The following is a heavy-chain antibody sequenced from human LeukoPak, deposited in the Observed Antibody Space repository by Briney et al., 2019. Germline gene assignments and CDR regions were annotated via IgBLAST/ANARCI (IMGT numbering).Heavy chain of an antibody. J-gene: IGHJ4*02. Sequence: ASVKVSCKASGYTFTSYYMHWVRQAPGQGLEWMGIINPSGGSTSYAQKFQGRVTMTRDMSTSTAYMEVRSLRSDDTAVYYCARDWDVVVAVMFDYWGQGTLVTVSS. CDR2: INPSGGST. V-gene: IGHV1-46*01. CDR1: GYTFTSYY. D-gene: IGHD2-15*01. CDR3: ARDWDVVVAVMFDY.